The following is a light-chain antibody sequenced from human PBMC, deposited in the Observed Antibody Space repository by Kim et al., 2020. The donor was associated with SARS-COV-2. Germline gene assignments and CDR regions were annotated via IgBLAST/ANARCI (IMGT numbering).Light chain of an antibody. Sequence: EIVMTQSPATLSVSPGERATLSCRASQTVSSNLAWYQQKPGQAPRLLIYGASTRAIGIPARFSGSGSGTEFTLTISSPQSEDFAVYYCQQYNNWPSHTFGQGTKLEI. CDR3: QQYNNWPSHT. CDR2: GAS. J-gene: IGKJ2*01. V-gene: IGKV3-15*01. CDR1: QTVSSN.